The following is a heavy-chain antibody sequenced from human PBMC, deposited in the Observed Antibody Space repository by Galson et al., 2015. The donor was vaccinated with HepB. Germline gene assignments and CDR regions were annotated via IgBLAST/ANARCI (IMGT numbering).Heavy chain of an antibody. CDR1: GYTFTSYY. Sequence: SVKVSCKASGYTFTSYYMHWVRQAPGQGLEWMGIINPSGGSTSYAQKFQGRVTMTRDTSTSTVYMELSSLRSEDTAVYYCARDPPPYYDFWSGYHMGMDVWGQGTTVTVSS. CDR3: ARDPPPYYDFWSGYHMGMDV. D-gene: IGHD3-3*01. V-gene: IGHV1-46*01. CDR2: INPSGGST. J-gene: IGHJ6*02.